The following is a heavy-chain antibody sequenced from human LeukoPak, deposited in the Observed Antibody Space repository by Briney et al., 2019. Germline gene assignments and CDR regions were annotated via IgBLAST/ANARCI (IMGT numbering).Heavy chain of an antibody. V-gene: IGHV4-59*01. J-gene: IGHJ5*02. CDR3: AREPGFDSSGYLNWFDP. D-gene: IGHD3-22*01. Sequence: PSETLSLTCNVSGGSISSYYWSWIRQPPGKGLEWIACISYSGSTKYNPSLKSRVTISVDTSKNQLSLKLSSVTAADTAVYYCAREPGFDSSGYLNWFDPCGQGTLVTVSS. CDR1: GGSISSYY. CDR2: ISYSGST.